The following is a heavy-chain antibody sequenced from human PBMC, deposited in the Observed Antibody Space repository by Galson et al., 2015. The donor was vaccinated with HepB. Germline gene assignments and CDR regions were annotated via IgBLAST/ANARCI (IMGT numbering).Heavy chain of an antibody. V-gene: IGHV3-66*01. Sequence: SLRLSCAASGFTFSSYAMHWVRQAPGKGLEWVSVIYSGGSTYYADSVKGRFTISRDNSKNTLYLQMNSLRAEDTAVYYCARVGRIYGDYGDYWGQGTLVTVSS. CDR3: ARVGRIYGDYGDY. CDR2: IYSGGST. D-gene: IGHD4-17*01. CDR1: GFTFSSYA. J-gene: IGHJ4*02.